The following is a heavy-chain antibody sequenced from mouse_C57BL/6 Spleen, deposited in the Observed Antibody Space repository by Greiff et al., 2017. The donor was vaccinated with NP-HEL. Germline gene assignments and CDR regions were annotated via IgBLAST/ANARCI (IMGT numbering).Heavy chain of an antibody. CDR1: GYAFTNYL. CDR3: AREGGKPSYAMDY. CDR2: INPGSGGT. V-gene: IGHV1-54*01. J-gene: IGHJ4*01. Sequence: QVHVKQSGAELVRPGTSVKVSCKASGYAFTNYLIEWVKQRPGQGLEWIGVINPGSGGTNYNEKFKGKATLTADKSSSTAYMQLSSLTSEDSAVYFCAREGGKPSYAMDYWGQGTSVTVSS.